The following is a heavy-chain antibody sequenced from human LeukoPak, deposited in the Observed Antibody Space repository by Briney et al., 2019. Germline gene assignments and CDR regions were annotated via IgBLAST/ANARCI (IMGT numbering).Heavy chain of an antibody. V-gene: IGHV3-23*01. CDR1: GFTFNSHA. CDR3: TRGYSSGWSPFDY. J-gene: IGHJ4*02. CDR2: ISVSAGIT. D-gene: IGHD6-19*01. Sequence: GGSLRLSCAAYGFTFNSHAMSWVRQAPGKGLEWVSGISVSAGITRYTDSVKGRFAISTDDPENTVYLQMNSLRVEDTGLYYCTRGYSSGWSPFDYWGQGTLVTVSS.